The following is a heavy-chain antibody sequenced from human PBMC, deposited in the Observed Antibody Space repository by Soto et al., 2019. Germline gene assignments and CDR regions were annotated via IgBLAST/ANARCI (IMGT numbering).Heavy chain of an antibody. CDR2: INRDGDRT. CDR3: ARGVNGYYYVDY. V-gene: IGHV3-74*01. CDR1: GFTSSSYW. J-gene: IGHJ4*02. D-gene: IGHD2-8*01. Sequence: EVQLVESGGTLVQPGGSLRLSCAASGFTSSSYWMHWVRQAPGKGLVWVSRINRDGDRTDYADSVKGRFAVSRDNAKNTVLLQMNSLRAEDTAVYYWARGVNGYYYVDYWGQGTLVTVSS.